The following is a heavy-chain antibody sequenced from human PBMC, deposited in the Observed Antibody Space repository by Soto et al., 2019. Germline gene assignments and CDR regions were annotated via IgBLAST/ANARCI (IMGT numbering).Heavy chain of an antibody. Sequence: PSETLSLTCTVSGGSISSYYWSWIRQPPGKGLEWIGYIYYSGSTNYNPSLKSRVTISVDTSKNQFSLKLSSVTAADTAVYYCARQTHSGYDFRGNWFDPWGQGTLVTVSS. CDR2: IYYSGST. V-gene: IGHV4-59*01. J-gene: IGHJ5*02. CDR3: ARQTHSGYDFRGNWFDP. D-gene: IGHD5-12*01. CDR1: GGSISSYY.